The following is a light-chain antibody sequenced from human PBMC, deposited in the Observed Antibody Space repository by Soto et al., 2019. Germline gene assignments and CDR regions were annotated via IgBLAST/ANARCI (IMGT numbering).Light chain of an antibody. V-gene: IGKV3-15*01. CDR1: QSVNSN. CDR2: GAS. CDR3: QQYNNWPPT. J-gene: IGKJ1*01. Sequence: EIVMTQSPDTLSVSPGERATLSCRASQSVNSNVAWHQQRPGQAPRLLIYGASTRATGISPRFSGSGSGTEFTFTISSLQSEDSAVYFCQQYNNWPPTFGQGTKVEIK.